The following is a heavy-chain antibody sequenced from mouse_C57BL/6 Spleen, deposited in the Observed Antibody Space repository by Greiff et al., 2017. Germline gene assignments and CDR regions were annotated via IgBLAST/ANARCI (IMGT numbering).Heavy chain of an antibody. CDR1: GFTFSSYA. D-gene: IGHD2-4*01. J-gene: IGHJ2*01. Sequence: EVKVVESGGGLVKPGGSLKLSCAASGFTFSSYAMSWVRQTPEKRLEWVATISDGGSYTYYPDNVKGRFTISRDNAKNNLYLQMSHLKSEDTAMYYCARDPGGIYYDYDGFYFDYWGQGTTLTVSS. V-gene: IGHV5-4*01. CDR2: ISDGGSYT. CDR3: ARDPGGIYYDYDGFYFDY.